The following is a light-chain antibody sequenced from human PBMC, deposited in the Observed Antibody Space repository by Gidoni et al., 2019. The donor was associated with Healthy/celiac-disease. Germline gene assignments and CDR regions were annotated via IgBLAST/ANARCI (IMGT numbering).Light chain of an antibody. Sequence: QSALTQPASVSGSPGQSITISCTGTSSYVGGYNYVSCYQQHTGKSPQLMIYDVSNRPSGVSTRCSGSKSGNTASLTISVLQAEDEAEYYCSSYTSSSTLVVFGGGTKLTVL. CDR1: SSYVGGYNY. J-gene: IGLJ2*01. CDR3: SSYTSSSTLVV. CDR2: DVS. V-gene: IGLV2-14*03.